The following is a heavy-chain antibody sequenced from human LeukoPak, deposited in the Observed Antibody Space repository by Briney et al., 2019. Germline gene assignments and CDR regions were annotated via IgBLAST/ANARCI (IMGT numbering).Heavy chain of an antibody. CDR3: ARDRAPPYGYMDV. V-gene: IGHV3-30*04. Sequence: PGRSLRLSCAASGFTFSSYAMHWVRQAPGKGLEWVAVISYDGSNKYYADSVKGRFTISRDNSKNTLYLQMNSLRAEDTAVDYCARDRAPPYGYMDVWGKGTTVTVSS. D-gene: IGHD1-26*01. CDR2: ISYDGSNK. J-gene: IGHJ6*03. CDR1: GFTFSSYA.